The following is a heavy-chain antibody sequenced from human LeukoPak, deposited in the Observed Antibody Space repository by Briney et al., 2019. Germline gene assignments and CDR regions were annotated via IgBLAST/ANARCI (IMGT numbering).Heavy chain of an antibody. CDR1: GYTFTNYW. Sequence: GEPLKISCKGSGYTFTNYWIGWVRQMPGKGLEFMGIIYPGDSDTRYSPSFQGQVTISVDKSINTAYLQWSSLKASGSAMYYCARAGYSNRWDGVDYWGQGTLVTVSS. D-gene: IGHD2/OR15-2a*01. CDR2: IYPGDSDT. CDR3: ARAGYSNRWDGVDY. J-gene: IGHJ4*02. V-gene: IGHV5-51*01.